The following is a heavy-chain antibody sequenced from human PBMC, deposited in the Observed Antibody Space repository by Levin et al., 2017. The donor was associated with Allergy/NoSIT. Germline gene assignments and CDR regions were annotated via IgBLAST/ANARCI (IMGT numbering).Heavy chain of an antibody. J-gene: IGHJ3*02. CDR1: GGSISSSSYY. CDR3: ARLTIDDPITVGASFAFDI. CDR2: IYYSGST. V-gene: IGHV4-39*01. Sequence: SETLSLTCTVSGGSISSSSYYWGWIRQPPGKGLEWIGSIYYSGSTYYNPSLKSRVTISVDTSKNQFSLKLSSVTAADTAVYYCARLTIDDPITVGASFAFDIWGQGTMVTVSS. D-gene: IGHD3-16*01.